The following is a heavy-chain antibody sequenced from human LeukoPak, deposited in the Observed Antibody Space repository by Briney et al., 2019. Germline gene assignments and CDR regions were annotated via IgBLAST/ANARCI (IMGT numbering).Heavy chain of an antibody. Sequence: GGSLRLSCAASGFTVSSNYMSWVRQAPGKGLEWVSVIHSGGSTYYADSVKGRFTISRDNSKNTLYLQMNSLRAEDTAVYYCARERVRGVIGYYYYYGMDVWGQGTTVTVSS. V-gene: IGHV3-53*01. D-gene: IGHD3-10*01. J-gene: IGHJ6*02. CDR1: GFTVSSNY. CDR3: ARERVRGVIGYYYYYGMDV. CDR2: IHSGGST.